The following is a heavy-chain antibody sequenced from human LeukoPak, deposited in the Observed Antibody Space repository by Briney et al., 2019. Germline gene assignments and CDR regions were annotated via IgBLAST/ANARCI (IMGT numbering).Heavy chain of an antibody. Sequence: GGSLRLSCAASGFTFSSYEMNWVRQAPGKGLEWVSYISSSGSTIYYADSVKGRFTISRDNAKNSLYLQMNSLRAEDTAVYYCARDPRVGGTYRYFDSWGQGTLVTVSS. CDR3: ARDPRVGGTYRYFDS. J-gene: IGHJ4*02. D-gene: IGHD1-26*01. V-gene: IGHV3-48*03. CDR1: GFTFSSYE. CDR2: ISSSGSTI.